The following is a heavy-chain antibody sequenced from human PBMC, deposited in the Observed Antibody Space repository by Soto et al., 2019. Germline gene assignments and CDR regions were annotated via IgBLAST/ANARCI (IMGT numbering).Heavy chain of an antibody. CDR3: ARMGDVPYYYYGLDV. CDR1: GYSFTRYG. J-gene: IGHJ6*02. Sequence: QVQLVQSGAEVKKPGASVKVSCKASGYSFTRYGISWVRQAPGQGLEWMGWISGYNANTNYPENLQGRVTMTTDTSTSRAYMEVRHLISDDTAVYYRARMGDVPYYYYGLDVWGQGTTVTVSS. D-gene: IGHD3-16*01. CDR2: ISGYNANT. V-gene: IGHV1-18*01.